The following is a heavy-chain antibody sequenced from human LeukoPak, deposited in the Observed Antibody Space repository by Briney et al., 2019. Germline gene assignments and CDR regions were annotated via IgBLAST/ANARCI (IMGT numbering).Heavy chain of an antibody. V-gene: IGHV4-4*02. D-gene: IGHD5-18*01. CDR2: IYHSGST. J-gene: IGHJ4*02. Sequence: SETLSLTCAVSGGSISSSNWWSWVRQPPGKGLEWIGEIYHSGSTNYNPSLKSRVTISVDKSKNQFSLKLSSVTAADTAVYYCASLLWGEDTAMVTATFGYWGQGTLVTVSS. CDR1: GGSISSSNW. CDR3: ASLLWGEDTAMVTATFGY.